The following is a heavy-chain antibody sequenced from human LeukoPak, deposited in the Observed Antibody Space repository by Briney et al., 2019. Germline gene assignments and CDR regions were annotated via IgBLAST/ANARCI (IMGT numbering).Heavy chain of an antibody. D-gene: IGHD3-22*01. J-gene: IGHJ6*03. CDR1: GGAFSDYY. V-gene: IGHV4-34*01. CDR2: VHHSGST. Sequence: PSETLSLTCGVYGGAFSDYYLSWIRQPPGKGLEWIGEVHHSGSTNYNPSLKSRVTISVDTSKSQFSLNLSSVTAADTAVYYCARGRTPRRTYYYDSSAYFGMDVWGKGTTVTVSS. CDR3: ARGRTPRRTYYYDSSAYFGMDV.